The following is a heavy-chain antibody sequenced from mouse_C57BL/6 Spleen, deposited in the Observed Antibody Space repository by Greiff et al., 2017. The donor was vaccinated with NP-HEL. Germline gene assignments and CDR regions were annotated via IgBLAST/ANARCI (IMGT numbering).Heavy chain of an antibody. J-gene: IGHJ2*01. D-gene: IGHD3-3*01. CDR1: GYTFTSYW. Sequence: QVQLQQPGAELVMPGASVKLSCKASGYTFTSYWMHWVKQRPGQGLEWIGEIDPSDSYTNYNQKFKGKSTLTVDKSSSTAYMQLSSLTSEDSAVYYCARSRDWDYWGRGTTLTVSS. V-gene: IGHV1-69*01. CDR2: IDPSDSYT. CDR3: ARSRDWDY.